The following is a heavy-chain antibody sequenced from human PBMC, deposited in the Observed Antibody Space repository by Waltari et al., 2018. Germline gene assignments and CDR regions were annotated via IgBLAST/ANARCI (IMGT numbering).Heavy chain of an antibody. CDR1: GGSLSSGSYY. Sequence: QVQLQASGPGLVKPSQNLSLTCTVPGGSLSSGSYYGSWIRPPAGRGLEWIGRIYTSGSTNYNPSLKSRVTLSVDTSKNQFSLKLSSVTAADAAVYYCARVGDYYDSSGYYWYDAFDIWGQGTMVTVSS. CDR3: ARVGDYYDSSGYYWYDAFDI. CDR2: IYTSGST. J-gene: IGHJ3*02. V-gene: IGHV4-61*02. D-gene: IGHD3-22*01.